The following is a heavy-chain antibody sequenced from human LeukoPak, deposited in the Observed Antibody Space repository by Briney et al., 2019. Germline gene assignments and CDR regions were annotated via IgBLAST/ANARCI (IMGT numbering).Heavy chain of an antibody. Sequence: GGSLRLSCAASGFTFSDYWMHWVRQVPGKGLVWVARILNDGSATTYADFVKGRFTISRDNAKNTLYLQMNSLRAEDTAVYYCTREADGAHNWYLDLWGRGTLVPVSS. CDR3: TREADGAHNWYLDL. V-gene: IGHV3-74*01. CDR2: ILNDGSAT. J-gene: IGHJ2*01. CDR1: GFTFSDYW. D-gene: IGHD4/OR15-4a*01.